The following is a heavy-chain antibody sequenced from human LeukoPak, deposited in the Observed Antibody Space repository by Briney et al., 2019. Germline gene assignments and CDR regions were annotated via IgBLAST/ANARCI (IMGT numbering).Heavy chain of an antibody. J-gene: IGHJ4*02. CDR1: GGSMSSYY. CDR2: IYYSGST. Sequence: SETLSLTCTVSGGSMSSYYWTRIRQPPGKGLEWIGYIYYSGSTNYNPSLKSRVTISLDTSKNQFSLRLNSVTATDTAVYYCARAAPRSGTYCGGGTCAYDHWGQGTLVTVSS. D-gene: IGHD2-15*01. V-gene: IGHV4-59*01. CDR3: ARAAPRSGTYCGGGTCAYDH.